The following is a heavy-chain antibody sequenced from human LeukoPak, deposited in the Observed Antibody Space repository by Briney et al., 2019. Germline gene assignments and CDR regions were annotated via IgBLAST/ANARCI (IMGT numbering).Heavy chain of an antibody. CDR3: ARVTGYMIEDYFDY. J-gene: IGHJ4*02. V-gene: IGHV4-59*01. Sequence: SETLSLTCTVPGGSISSYYWSWIRQPPGKGLEWIGYIYYSGSTNYNPSLKSRVTISVETSKNQFSLKLSSVTAADTAVYYCARVTGYMIEDYFDYWGQGTLVTVSS. D-gene: IGHD3-22*01. CDR2: IYYSGST. CDR1: GGSISSYY.